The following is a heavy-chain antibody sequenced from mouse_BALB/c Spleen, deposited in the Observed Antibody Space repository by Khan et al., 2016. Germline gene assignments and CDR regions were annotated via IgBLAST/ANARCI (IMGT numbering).Heavy chain of an antibody. V-gene: IGHV6-6*02. CDR1: GFTFSNYW. J-gene: IGHJ3*01. Sequence: EVKLEESGGGLVQPGGSMKLSCVASGFTFSNYWMNWVRQSPAKGLEWVAEIRLKSNNYATHYAESVKGRFTISRDDSKSSVYLQMNNLRAEDTGIYYCTTGFAYWGQGTLVTVSA. CDR2: IRLKSNNYAT. CDR3: TTGFAY.